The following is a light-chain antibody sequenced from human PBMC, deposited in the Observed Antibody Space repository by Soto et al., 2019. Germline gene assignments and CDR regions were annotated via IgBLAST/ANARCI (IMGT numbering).Light chain of an antibody. CDR2: GAS. V-gene: IGKV3-15*01. Sequence: EIVMTQSPATLSVSPAERATLSCRASQSVSSNLAWFQQKPGQAPRLLIYGASTRATGIPARFSGGGSGTELTLTISSLQSEDFGVYYCHQYNNWPLRTFGQGTQVEIK. CDR3: HQYNNWPLRT. J-gene: IGKJ1*01. CDR1: QSVSSN.